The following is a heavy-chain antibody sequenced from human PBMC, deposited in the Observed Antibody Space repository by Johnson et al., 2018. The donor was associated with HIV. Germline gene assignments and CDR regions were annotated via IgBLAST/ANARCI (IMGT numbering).Heavy chain of an antibody. Sequence: VQLVESGGGLVHPGGSLRLSCAASGFNVSSNYMSWVRQAPGKGLEWVSVIYSGGSTKYADSVKGRFTISRDNSKNTLYLQMNSLRAEDTAVYYCNTHKEYQQFWGSSGWYESGAFDIWGQGTMVTVSS. CDR2: IYSGGST. D-gene: IGHD6-19*01. J-gene: IGHJ3*02. CDR1: GFNVSSNY. CDR3: NTHKEYQQFWGSSGWYESGAFDI. V-gene: IGHV3-66*02.